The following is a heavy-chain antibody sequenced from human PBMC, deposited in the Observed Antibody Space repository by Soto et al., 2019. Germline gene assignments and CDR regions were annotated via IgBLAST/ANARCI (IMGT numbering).Heavy chain of an antibody. J-gene: IGHJ4*02. Sequence: AASVKVSCKASGYTFTSYDINWVRQATGQGLEWMGWMNPNSGNTGYAQKFQGRFTMTRNTSISTAYMELSSLRSEDTAVYYCARMPAARPPDYWGQGTLVTVSS. CDR2: MNPNSGNT. D-gene: IGHD6-6*01. CDR3: ARMPAARPPDY. V-gene: IGHV1-8*01. CDR1: GYTFTSYD.